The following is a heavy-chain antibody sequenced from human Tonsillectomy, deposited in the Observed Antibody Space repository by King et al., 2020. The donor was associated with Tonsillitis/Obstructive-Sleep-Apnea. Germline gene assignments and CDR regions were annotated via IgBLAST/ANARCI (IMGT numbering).Heavy chain of an antibody. D-gene: IGHD6-13*01. J-gene: IGHJ6*03. V-gene: IGHV4-39*01. CDR2: IYYSGST. CDR3: ARQGQSSSASTANLYYYYMDV. CDR1: GGSISSGRYY. Sequence: LQLQESGPGLVKPSETLSLTCTVSGGSISSGRYYWGWIRQPPGKGLGWIGSIYYSGSTYYNPSLQSRVTISVDTSKNQFSLKLSSVTAADTAVYYCARQGQSSSASTANLYYYYMDVWGKGTTVTVSS.